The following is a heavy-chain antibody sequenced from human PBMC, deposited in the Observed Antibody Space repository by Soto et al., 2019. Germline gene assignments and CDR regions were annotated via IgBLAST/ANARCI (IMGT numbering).Heavy chain of an antibody. CDR2: IYPGDSDT. V-gene: IGHV5-51*07. CDR1: EYSFTSYL. Sequence: GESLKISWKASEYSFTSYLIGWVHQLPGKRLEWLGIIYPGDSDTRYSRSFKGQVTISADKSIITAYLQWSSLKASDTAMYYCARRKGGRFLEWSNGMDVWGQGTTVTVSS. J-gene: IGHJ6*02. D-gene: IGHD3-3*01. CDR3: ARRKGGRFLEWSNGMDV.